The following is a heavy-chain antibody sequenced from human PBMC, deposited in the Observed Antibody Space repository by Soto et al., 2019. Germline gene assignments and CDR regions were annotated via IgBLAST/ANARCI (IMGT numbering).Heavy chain of an antibody. Sequence: SETLSRTCTVSGGSINSNSFLLGWIRQPPGKGLEWIGSIFYSGTTYYNPSLKSRVTISVDTSKNQFSLKLNSVTAADTAVYYCARRLERQQLRGGFDSWGQGTLVTVSS. CDR1: GGSINSNSFL. CDR3: ARRLERQQLRGGFDS. D-gene: IGHD6-13*01. CDR2: IFYSGTT. V-gene: IGHV4-39*01. J-gene: IGHJ4*02.